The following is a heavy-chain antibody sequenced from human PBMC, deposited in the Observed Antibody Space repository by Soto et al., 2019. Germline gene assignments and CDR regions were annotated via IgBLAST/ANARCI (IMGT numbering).Heavy chain of an antibody. Sequence: ASVKVSCKASGYTFTSYYIHWVRQAPGQGLEWMGIINPSGGSTTYVQNFQGRVTMTRDTSTSTVYMELSSLRSEDTAVYYCARDLWYSSGWYRGVFDYWGQGTLVTVSS. CDR1: GYTFTSYY. V-gene: IGHV1-46*01. CDR3: ARDLWYSSGWYRGVFDY. CDR2: INPSGGST. J-gene: IGHJ4*02. D-gene: IGHD6-19*01.